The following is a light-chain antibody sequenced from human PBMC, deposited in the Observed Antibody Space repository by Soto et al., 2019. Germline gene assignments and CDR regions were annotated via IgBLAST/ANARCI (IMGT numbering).Light chain of an antibody. CDR2: GAS. CDR3: QEYSDSSWT. V-gene: IGKV1D-13*01. J-gene: IGKJ1*01. Sequence: TQSPATLSASVGDRVTISCRASQGIGNALGWYQQKPGKPPKVLIYGASNLESGVPSTFDGSGFGTEFTLTISSLQPDDFATYYCQEYSDSSWTFGQGTKVDIK. CDR1: QGIGNA.